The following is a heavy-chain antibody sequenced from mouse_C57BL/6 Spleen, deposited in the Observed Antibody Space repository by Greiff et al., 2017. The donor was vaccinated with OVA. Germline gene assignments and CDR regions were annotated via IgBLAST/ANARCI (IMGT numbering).Heavy chain of an antibody. Sequence: VQLQQSGPELVKPGASVKISCKASGYTFTDYYMNWVKQSHGKSLEWIGDINPNNGGTSYNQKFKGKATLTVDKSSSTAYMELRSLTSEDSAVYYCAITTVMGAMDYWGQGTSVTVSS. V-gene: IGHV1-26*01. J-gene: IGHJ4*01. CDR3: AITTVMGAMDY. CDR2: INPNNGGT. D-gene: IGHD1-1*01. CDR1: GYTFTDYY.